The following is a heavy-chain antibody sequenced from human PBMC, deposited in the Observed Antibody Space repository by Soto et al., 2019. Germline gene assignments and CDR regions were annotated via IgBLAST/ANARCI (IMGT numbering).Heavy chain of an antibody. Sequence: SETLSLTCAVYGGPFSGYYRRCIRQHPGKGLDWIVETNHSGITNYNPSLMSRVTISVDTSKNLFSLKLSSVTAADTAVDYCATSRVLRYFDFDPWGQGTLVTVSS. D-gene: IGHD3-9*01. V-gene: IGHV4-34*01. CDR2: TNHSGIT. J-gene: IGHJ5*02. CDR3: ATSRVLRYFDFDP. CDR1: GGPFSGYY.